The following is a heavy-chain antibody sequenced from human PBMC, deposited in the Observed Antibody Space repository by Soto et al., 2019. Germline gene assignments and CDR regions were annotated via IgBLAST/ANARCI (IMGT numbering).Heavy chain of an antibody. Sequence: GGYLRLCCAASGFTFSSYWMHWVRQAPGKGLVWVSRIKGDGSSATYADSVKGRFTISSDNAKNTLHLQMNSMRTEDTAVYYCVRGSGGYWGQGTLVTFSS. CDR3: VRGSGGY. V-gene: IGHV3-74*01. CDR1: GFTFSSYW. J-gene: IGHJ4*02. CDR2: IKGDGSSA. D-gene: IGHD3-10*01.